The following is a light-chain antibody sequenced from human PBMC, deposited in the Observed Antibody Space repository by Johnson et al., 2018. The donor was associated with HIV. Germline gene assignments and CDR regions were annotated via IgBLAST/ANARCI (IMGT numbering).Light chain of an antibody. J-gene: IGLJ1*01. V-gene: IGLV1-51*02. CDR2: ENN. CDR3: GTWISTGSV. CDR1: SSNIGNNY. Sequence: QPVLTQPPSVSAAPGQKVTISCSGSSSNIGNNYVSWYQQLPGTAHKLLIYENNKRPSGIPDRFSGSKSGTSATLGITGLQTGDEADYYCGTWISTGSVFGSGTKVTVL.